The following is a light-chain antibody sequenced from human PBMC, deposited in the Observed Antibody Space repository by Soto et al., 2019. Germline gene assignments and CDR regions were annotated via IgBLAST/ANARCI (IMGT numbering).Light chain of an antibody. CDR1: SSDVGGYSY. J-gene: IGLJ1*01. CDR3: CSYAGSGTDNYV. Sequence: QSALAQPRSVSGSPGHSVTISCTGTSSDVGGYSYVSWYQQHPGKAPKLMISDVSKRPSGVSNRFSGSKSGNTAFLTISGLQAEDEADYYCCSYAGSGTDNYVFGSGTKVTVL. CDR2: DVS. V-gene: IGLV2-11*01.